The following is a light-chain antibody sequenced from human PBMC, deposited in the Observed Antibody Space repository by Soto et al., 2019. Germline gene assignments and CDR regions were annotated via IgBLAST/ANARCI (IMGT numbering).Light chain of an antibody. Sequence: QSVLTQPASVSGSPGQWITISCSGTSGDVGTYNLVSWYQHHPGKAPKLMIYEGSKRPSGVSNRFSGSTSGNTASLTISGLQAEDEADYYCCSYAGSTTYVFGTGTKVTVL. CDR3: CSYAGSTTYV. CDR2: EGS. J-gene: IGLJ1*01. CDR1: SGDVGTYNL. V-gene: IGLV2-23*01.